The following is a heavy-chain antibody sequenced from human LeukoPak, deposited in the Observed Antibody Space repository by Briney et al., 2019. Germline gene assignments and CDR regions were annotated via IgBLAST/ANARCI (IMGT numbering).Heavy chain of an antibody. CDR1: RGSISSYY. CDR3: ARVRVSSGSHPWYFDY. Sequence: SETLSLTCTVSRGSISSYYWGWIRQPPGQGLEWIGYIYYSGSPDYNPSLKSRVNISVDTSKNQFSLKLSSVTAADTAEYFCARVRVSSGSHPWYFDYWGQGTLVTVSS. V-gene: IGHV4-59*01. D-gene: IGHD3-22*01. CDR2: IYYSGSP. J-gene: IGHJ4*02.